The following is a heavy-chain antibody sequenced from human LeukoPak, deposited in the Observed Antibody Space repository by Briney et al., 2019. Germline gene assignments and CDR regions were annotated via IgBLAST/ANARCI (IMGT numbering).Heavy chain of an antibody. CDR3: AKDIGRVDTASTYMDV. CDR2: ISSSGSTI. V-gene: IGHV3-11*01. D-gene: IGHD5-18*01. J-gene: IGHJ6*03. Sequence: PGESLRLSCAASGFTFSDYYMSWIRQAPGKGLEWVSYISSSGSTIYYADSVKGRFTISRDNAKNSLYLQMNSLRVEDTALYYCAKDIGRVDTASTYMDVWGKGTTVTISS. CDR1: GFTFSDYY.